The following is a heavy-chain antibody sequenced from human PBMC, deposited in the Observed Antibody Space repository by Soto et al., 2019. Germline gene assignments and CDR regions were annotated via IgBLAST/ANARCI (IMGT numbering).Heavy chain of an antibody. J-gene: IGHJ4*01. V-gene: IGHV4-59*01. Sequence: QVQLQESGPGLVKPSETLSLTCTVSGGSINGYYWTWLRQSPTNGLGWIGYFYFSGSTKYNPSLESRLTISADTSKNQISLTLSSVTAADTAVYYCARASGYSYGYDDFFDNWGQGTLANVSS. CDR1: GGSINGYY. CDR2: FYFSGST. D-gene: IGHD5-18*01. CDR3: ARASGYSYGYDDFFDN.